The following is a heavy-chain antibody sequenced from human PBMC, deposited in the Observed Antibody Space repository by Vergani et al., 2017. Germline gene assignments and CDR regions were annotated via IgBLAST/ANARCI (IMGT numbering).Heavy chain of an antibody. CDR3: ARRFWSGYSDY. CDR2: INHSGST. J-gene: IGHJ4*02. CDR1: GGSFSGYY. D-gene: IGHD3-3*01. Sequence: QVQLQQWGAGLLKPSETLSLTCAVYGGSFSGYYWSWIRQPPGKGLEWIGEINHSGSTNYNPSLKSRVTISVDTSKNQFALKLSSVTAADTAVYYGARRFWSGYSDYWGQGTLVTVSS. V-gene: IGHV4-34*01.